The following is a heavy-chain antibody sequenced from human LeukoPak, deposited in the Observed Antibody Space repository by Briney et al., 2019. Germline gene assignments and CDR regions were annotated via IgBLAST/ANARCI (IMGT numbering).Heavy chain of an antibody. J-gene: IGHJ4*02. CDR1: GGTFSSYA. Sequence: SVKVSCKASGGTFSSYAISWVRQAPGQGLEWMGGIIAIFGTANYAQKFQGRVTITADESTSTAYMELSSLRSEDTAVYYCARSHYYDSSGYPSPSFDYWGQGTLVTVSS. V-gene: IGHV1-69*13. CDR2: IIAIFGTA. CDR3: ARSHYYDSSGYPSPSFDY. D-gene: IGHD3-22*01.